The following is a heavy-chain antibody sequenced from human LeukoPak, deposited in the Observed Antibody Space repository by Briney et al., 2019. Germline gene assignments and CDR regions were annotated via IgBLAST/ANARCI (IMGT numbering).Heavy chain of an antibody. J-gene: IGHJ4*02. CDR2: ISGSGGST. D-gene: IGHD6-13*01. V-gene: IGHV3-23*01. Sequence: GGSLRLSCAASGFTFSSYAMSWVRRAPGKGLEWVSAISGSGGSTYYADSVKGRFTISRDNSKNTLYLQMNSLRAEDTAVYYCAKGRSIAAAGTRTDYWGQGTLVTVSS. CDR3: AKGRSIAAAGTRTDY. CDR1: GFTFSSYA.